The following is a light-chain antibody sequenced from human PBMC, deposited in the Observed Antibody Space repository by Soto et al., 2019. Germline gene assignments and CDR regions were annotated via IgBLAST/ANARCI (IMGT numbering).Light chain of an antibody. CDR2: GAS. CDR3: QQYNNWPWT. Sequence: EIVMTQSPATLSVSPGERATLSCRASQSVATNLAWYQQKPGQPPRLLIYGASTRATGIPARFSGSGSGTEFTITISSLQSVDFEVYSCQQYNNWPWTFGQGTKVDI. CDR1: QSVATN. J-gene: IGKJ1*01. V-gene: IGKV3-15*01.